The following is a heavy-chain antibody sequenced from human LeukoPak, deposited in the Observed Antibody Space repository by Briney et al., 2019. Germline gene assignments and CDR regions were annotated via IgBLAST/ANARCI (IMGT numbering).Heavy chain of an antibody. CDR2: IWYDGSNK. J-gene: IGHJ4*02. V-gene: IGHV3-33*01. Sequence: GGSLRLSCAASGFTFSSYGMHWVRQAPGKGLEWVAVIWYDGSNKYYADSVKGRFTISRDNAKDSLFLQVNSLRAEDTALYYCARGAQIVVTPAAQARPGPSGVDYWGQGTLVTVSS. CDR1: GFTFSSYG. CDR3: ARGAQIVVTPAAQARPGPSGVDY. D-gene: IGHD2-2*01.